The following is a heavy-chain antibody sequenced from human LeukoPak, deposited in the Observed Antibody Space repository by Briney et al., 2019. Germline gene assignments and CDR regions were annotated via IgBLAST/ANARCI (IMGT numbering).Heavy chain of an antibody. D-gene: IGHD1/OR15-1a*01. CDR3: ARLRGRQTTDAFDI. J-gene: IGHJ3*02. Sequence: GESLKISCKGSGYIFTSYWIGWVRQMPGKGLEWMGSIYPGDSDTRYSPSFQGQVTISADKSVSTAYLQWSSLKASDTAMYYCARLRGRQTTDAFDIWGQGTMVTVSS. CDR2: IYPGDSDT. V-gene: IGHV5-51*01. CDR1: GYIFTSYW.